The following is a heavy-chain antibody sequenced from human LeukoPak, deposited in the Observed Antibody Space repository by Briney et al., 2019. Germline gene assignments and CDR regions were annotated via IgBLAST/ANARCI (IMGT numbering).Heavy chain of an antibody. CDR1: GFTFSSYW. V-gene: IGHV3-7*01. CDR2: IKQDGSEK. D-gene: IGHD1-26*01. J-gene: IGHJ6*02. CDR3: ASEAYSGSYWYYYYYYGMDV. Sequence: PGGSLRLSCAASGFTFSSYWMSWVRQAPGKGLEWVANIKQDGSEKYYVDSVKGRFTISRDNAKNSLYLQMNSLRAEDTAVYYCASEAYSGSYWYYYYYYGMDVWGQGTTVTVSS.